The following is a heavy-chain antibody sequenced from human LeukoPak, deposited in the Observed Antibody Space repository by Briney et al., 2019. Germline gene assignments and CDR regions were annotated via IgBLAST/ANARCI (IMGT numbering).Heavy chain of an antibody. CDR1: GFTFRSYS. D-gene: IGHD3-22*01. Sequence: QPGRSLRLSCAASGFTFRSYSMHWVRQAPGKGLEWAATISYDGSNVYYADSVKGRFTISRDNSKNTVYLEMSGLRVEDTGVFHCERKRGGIYDSRALDLWGQGTTVIVSS. CDR3: ERKRGGIYDSRALDL. CDR2: ISYDGSNV. J-gene: IGHJ6*02. V-gene: IGHV3-30-3*01.